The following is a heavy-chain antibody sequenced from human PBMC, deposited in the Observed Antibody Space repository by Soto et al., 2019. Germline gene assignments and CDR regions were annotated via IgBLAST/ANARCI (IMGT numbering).Heavy chain of an antibody. D-gene: IGHD6-13*01. CDR1: GGSIRSDY. Sequence: SETLSLTCSVSGGSIRSDYWGWIRQSPGKGLEWIGYIAYNGVTSYNPSLASRLTISLDKSNNHFSLKLTSMSAADTALYYCARVLSSSSWYEMNAWFDPWGQGTLVTVSS. CDR3: ARVLSSSSWYEMNAWFDP. J-gene: IGHJ5*02. V-gene: IGHV4-59*01. CDR2: IAYNGVT.